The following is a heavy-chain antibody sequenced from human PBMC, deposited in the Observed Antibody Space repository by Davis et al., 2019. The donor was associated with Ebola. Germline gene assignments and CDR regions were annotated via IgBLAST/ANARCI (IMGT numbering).Heavy chain of an antibody. Sequence: GESLKISCAASGFTVRSTYMSWVRQAPGKGLEWVSGIYGGDTHYADSVKGRFTISRDNAKNSLYLQMNSLHQGPIGLPPGTLLQEHLWG. CDR1: GFTVRSTY. V-gene: IGHV3-53*01. J-gene: IGHJ6*01. CDR3: TLLQEHL. CDR2: IYGGDT.